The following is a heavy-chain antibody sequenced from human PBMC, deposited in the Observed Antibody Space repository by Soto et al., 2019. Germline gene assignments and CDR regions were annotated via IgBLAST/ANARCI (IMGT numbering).Heavy chain of an antibody. Sequence: PGGSLRLSCAVSGFPFRIYEMNWVRHAPGKGPEWVSYITSSSDAIYYAASVKGRLTVSRDNAKNSLYLQMNSLRAEDTAVHYCAILDFGDYLLSYGVDVWGQGTTVTVSS. CDR2: ITSSSDAI. CDR3: AILDFGDYLLSYGVDV. D-gene: IGHD4-17*01. J-gene: IGHJ6*02. V-gene: IGHV3-48*03. CDR1: GFPFRIYE.